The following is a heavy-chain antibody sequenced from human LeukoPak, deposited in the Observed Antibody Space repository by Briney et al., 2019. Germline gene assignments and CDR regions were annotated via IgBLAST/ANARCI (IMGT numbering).Heavy chain of an antibody. CDR2: INHSGST. CDR1: GGSFSGYD. Sequence: PSETLSLTCAVYGGSFSGYDWRWIRQPPGKGLEWIGEINHSGSTNYNPSLKSRVTISVDTSKNQFSLKLSSVTAADTAVYYCARGSSYYDSSGYYYYYYYMDVWGKGTTVTVSS. V-gene: IGHV4-34*01. J-gene: IGHJ6*03. CDR3: ARGSSYYDSSGYYYYYYYMDV. D-gene: IGHD3-22*01.